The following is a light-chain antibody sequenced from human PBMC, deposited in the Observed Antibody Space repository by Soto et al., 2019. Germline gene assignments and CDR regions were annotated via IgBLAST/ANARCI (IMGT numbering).Light chain of an antibody. CDR2: SAS. J-gene: IGKJ2*01. Sequence: EVVLTQSPGTLSLSPGERVTLSCRASQSVASSYLAWYQQKPGRAPRLLFYSASSRATGIPDRFSGSGSGTDFTLTISRLEPEDFAVYYCQQYGSSPGMYTFGQGTKLEIK. V-gene: IGKV3-20*01. CDR1: QSVASSY. CDR3: QQYGSSPGMYT.